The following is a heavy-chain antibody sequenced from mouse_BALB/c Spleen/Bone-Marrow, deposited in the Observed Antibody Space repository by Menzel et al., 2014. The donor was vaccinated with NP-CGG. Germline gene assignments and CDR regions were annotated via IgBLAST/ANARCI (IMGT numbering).Heavy chain of an antibody. CDR3: ARGGAHYYGRGFTY. Sequence: EVKVVESGGNLVKPGGSLKLSCAASGFTFSDYYMYWVRQTPEKRLEWVATISDGGSYTYYPDSVKGRFTISRDNAKNSLSLQMNSLKSEDSAMYYCARGGAHYYGRGFTYWGQGTLVTVSA. D-gene: IGHD1-2*01. J-gene: IGHJ3*01. CDR2: ISDGGSYT. V-gene: IGHV5-4*02. CDR1: GFTFSDYY.